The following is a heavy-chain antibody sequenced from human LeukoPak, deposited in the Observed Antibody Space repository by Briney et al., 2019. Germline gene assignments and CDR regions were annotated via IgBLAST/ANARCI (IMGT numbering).Heavy chain of an antibody. D-gene: IGHD2-8*01. CDR3: ARGLVYPEDY. J-gene: IGHJ4*02. Sequence: PGGSLRVSCAASGFTVSSNYMSWVRQAPGKGLEWMGWISAYNGNTNYAQKLQGRVTMTTDTSTSTAYMELRSLRSDDTAVYYCARGLVYPEDYWGQGTLVTVSS. CDR2: ISAYNGNT. V-gene: IGHV1-18*04. CDR1: GFTVSSNY.